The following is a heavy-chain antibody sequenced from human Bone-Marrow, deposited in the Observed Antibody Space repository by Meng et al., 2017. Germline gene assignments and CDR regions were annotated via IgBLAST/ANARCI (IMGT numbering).Heavy chain of an antibody. CDR3: ARAKYSSSWYGNGWFDP. Sequence: GGSLRLSCAASGFTFSSYSMNWVRQAPGKGLEWVSSISSSSSYIYYADSVKGRFTISRDNAKNSLYLQMNSLRAEDTAVYYCARAKYSSSWYGNGWFDPWGQGTRVTVSS. CDR1: GFTFSSYS. D-gene: IGHD6-13*01. CDR2: ISSSSSYI. V-gene: IGHV3-21*01. J-gene: IGHJ5*02.